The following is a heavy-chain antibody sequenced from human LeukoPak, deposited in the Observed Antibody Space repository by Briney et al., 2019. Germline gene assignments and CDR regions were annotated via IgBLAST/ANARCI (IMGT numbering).Heavy chain of an antibody. D-gene: IGHD5-18*01. J-gene: IGHJ4*02. V-gene: IGHV1-2*02. CDR3: ARDPGYSYGYLVDY. CDR1: GYTFTSYD. CDR2: MNPNSGGT. Sequence: SVTXXCKASGYTFTSYDINWVRQATGQGLEWMGWMNPNSGGTNYAQKFQGRVTMTRDTSISTAYMELSRLRSDDTAVYYCARDPGYSYGYLVDYWGQGTLVTVSS.